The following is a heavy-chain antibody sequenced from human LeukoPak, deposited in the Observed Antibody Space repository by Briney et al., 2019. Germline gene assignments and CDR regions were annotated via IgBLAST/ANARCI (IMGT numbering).Heavy chain of an antibody. J-gene: IGHJ4*02. V-gene: IGHV1-18*01. CDR2: ISAYNGNT. Sequence: EASVKVSCKAFGYTFTSYGINWVRQAPGQGLEWMGWISAYNGNTNYAQKLQGRVTMTTDTSTSTAYMELRSLRSDDTAVFYCARGGYYGSGSFPDFWGQGTLVTVSS. CDR1: GYTFTSYG. D-gene: IGHD3-10*01. CDR3: ARGGYYGSGSFPDF.